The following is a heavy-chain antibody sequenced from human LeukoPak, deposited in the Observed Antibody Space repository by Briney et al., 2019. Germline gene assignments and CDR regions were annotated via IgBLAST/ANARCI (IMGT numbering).Heavy chain of an antibody. Sequence: SETLSLTCTVSGGSISSYYWSWIRQPAGKGLEWIGRIYTCGSTNYNPSLKSRVTMSVDTSKNQFSLKLSSVTAADTAVYYCASSSIVVVPAAMGAYFQHWGQGTLVTVSS. CDR3: ASSSIVVVPAAMGAYFQH. D-gene: IGHD2-2*01. V-gene: IGHV4-4*07. J-gene: IGHJ1*01. CDR1: GGSISSYY. CDR2: IYTCGST.